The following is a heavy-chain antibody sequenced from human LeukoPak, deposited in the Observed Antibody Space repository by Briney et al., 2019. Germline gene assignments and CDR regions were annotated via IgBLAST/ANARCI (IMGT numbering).Heavy chain of an antibody. D-gene: IGHD3-22*01. J-gene: IGHJ4*02. Sequence: SVKVSCKASGGTFSSYAISWVRQAPGQGLEWMGRIIPILGIANYAQKFQGRVTITADKSTSTAYMELSSLRSEDTAVYYRASRGLLGYDSSGGGFDYWGQGTLVTVSS. V-gene: IGHV1-69*04. CDR2: IIPILGIA. CDR3: ASRGLLGYDSSGGGFDY. CDR1: GGTFSSYA.